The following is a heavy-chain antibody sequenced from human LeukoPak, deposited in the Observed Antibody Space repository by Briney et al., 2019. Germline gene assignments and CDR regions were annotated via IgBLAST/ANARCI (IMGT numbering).Heavy chain of an antibody. CDR2: SYYRGNT. J-gene: IGHJ5*02. Sequence: SETLSLTCIVSTGSISGYYWTWIRQPPGKGLEWIGYSYYRGNTNYNPSLKSRVTISVDTSKNQFSLKLSSVTAADTAVYYCARGALRDYGLFDPLGQGTLVTVSS. D-gene: IGHD3-16*01. CDR1: TGSISGYY. CDR3: ARGALRDYGLFDP. V-gene: IGHV4-59*01.